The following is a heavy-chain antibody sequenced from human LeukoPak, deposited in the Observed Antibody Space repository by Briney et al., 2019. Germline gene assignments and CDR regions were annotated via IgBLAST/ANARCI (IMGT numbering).Heavy chain of an antibody. CDR3: ARVESCSWFGYYFDY. V-gene: IGHV4-59*01. CDR2: IYYSGST. J-gene: IGHJ4*02. Sequence: SETLSLTCTVSGGSISSYYWSWIRQPPGKGLEWIGYIYYSGSTNYNPSLKSRATISVDTYKNQYSLKLSSVTAADTAVYYCARVESCSWFGYYFDYWGQGTLVTVSS. D-gene: IGHD6-13*01. CDR1: GGSISSYY.